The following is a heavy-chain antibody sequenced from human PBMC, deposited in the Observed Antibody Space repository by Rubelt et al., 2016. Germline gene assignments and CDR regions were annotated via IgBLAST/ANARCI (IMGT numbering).Heavy chain of an antibody. CDR2: ISHSGST. CDR3: ARSTWMGSYYYMDV. V-gene: IGHV4-34*01. Sequence: AQLVESGGGLVKPGGSLRLSCAASGFTFSTYSMNWVRQAPGKGLEWIGEISHSGSTNYNPSLKSRVTISVDTSKNQFSLRLSSVTAADTAVYYCARSTWMGSYYYMDVWGLGTTVTVSS. J-gene: IGHJ6*03. D-gene: IGHD1-1*01. CDR1: GFTFSTYS.